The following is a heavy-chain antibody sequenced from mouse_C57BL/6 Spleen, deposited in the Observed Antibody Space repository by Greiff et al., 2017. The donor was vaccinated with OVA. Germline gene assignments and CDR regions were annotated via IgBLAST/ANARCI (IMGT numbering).Heavy chain of an antibody. Sequence: QVTLKESGPGILQSSQTLSLTCSFSGFSLSTSGMGVSWIRQPSGKGLEWLAHIYWDDDKRYNPSLKSRLTISKDTSRNQVFLKITSVDTADTATYYCARSTTVVENFDVWGTGTTVTVSS. V-gene: IGHV8-12*01. CDR1: GFSLSTSGMG. CDR2: IYWDDDK. D-gene: IGHD1-1*01. CDR3: ARSTTVVENFDV. J-gene: IGHJ1*03.